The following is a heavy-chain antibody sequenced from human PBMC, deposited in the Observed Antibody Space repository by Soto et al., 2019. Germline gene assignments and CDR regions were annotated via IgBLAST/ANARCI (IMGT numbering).Heavy chain of an antibody. CDR2: ISGSGSGT. J-gene: IGHJ5*02. V-gene: IGHV3-23*01. Sequence: EVQLSESGGGLVQPGGSLRLSCAASGFTFSSYAMSWVRQAPGKGLEWVSGISGSGSGTYYADSVKGRFTISRDNSKKTLYLQMNSLRAEDTAIYYCAKDPKSTIRFNWFDPWGQGTVVTVSS. CDR3: AKDPKSTIRFNWFDP. CDR1: GFTFSSYA. D-gene: IGHD2-8*01.